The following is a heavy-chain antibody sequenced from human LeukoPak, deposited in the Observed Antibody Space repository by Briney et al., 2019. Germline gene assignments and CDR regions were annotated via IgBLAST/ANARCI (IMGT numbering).Heavy chain of an antibody. J-gene: IGHJ4*02. CDR2: ISTYNDNT. V-gene: IGHV1-18*01. CDR1: GYTFSDYG. CDR3: ARAYSSSWYLMVY. Sequence: ASVKVSCKASGYTFSDYGVSWVRQAPGQGLEWMGRISTYNDNTNYAQKFQGRVTVTTDTATNTAYMELRNLTSDDTAVYYCARAYSSSWYLMVYWGQGTLVTVSS. D-gene: IGHD6-13*01.